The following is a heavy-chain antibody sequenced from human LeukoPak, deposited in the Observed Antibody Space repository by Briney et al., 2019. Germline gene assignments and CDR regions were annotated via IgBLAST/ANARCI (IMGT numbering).Heavy chain of an antibody. CDR2: IDYSGST. J-gene: IGHJ4*02. V-gene: IGHV4-59*01. D-gene: IGHD4-11*01. CDR3: SKGQYRHDY. Sequence: SETLSLTCTVSGGSISNYYWTWIRQPPGKRPEWIGYIDYSGSTNYNPSLKSRVTISLDTSKNQFSLTLNSVTAADTAVYYCSKGQYRHDYWGQGTQVTVSS. CDR1: GGSISNYY.